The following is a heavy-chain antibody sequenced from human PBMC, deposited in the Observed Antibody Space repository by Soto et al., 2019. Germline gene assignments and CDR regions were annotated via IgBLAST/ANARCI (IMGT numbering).Heavy chain of an antibody. D-gene: IGHD3-10*01. CDR2: ISSSSRTI. CDR3: ARDSFYYASGRADDAFDV. Sequence: EVQLVESGGNLVQPGGSLRLSCAASGFTFSSYSMNWVRQAPGKGLEWISYISSSSRTIYHADSVKGRFTISRDKAKNSLYLQMNRLRAEDTALYYCARDSFYYASGRADDAFDVWGQGTMVTVSS. CDR1: GFTFSSYS. V-gene: IGHV3-48*01. J-gene: IGHJ3*01.